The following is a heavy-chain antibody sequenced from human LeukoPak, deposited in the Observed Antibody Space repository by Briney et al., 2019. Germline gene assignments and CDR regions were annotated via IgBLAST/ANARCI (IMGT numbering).Heavy chain of an antibody. D-gene: IGHD3-22*01. J-gene: IGHJ2*01. Sequence: GRSLRLSCAASGFTFSNYAMHWVRQAPGKGLEGVAVISYDGSNKYYADSVKGRFTISRDNSKNTLYLQMNSLRAEDTAVYYCARSARYYYDSSGLDLWGRGTLVTVSS. CDR1: GFTFSNYA. V-gene: IGHV3-30-3*01. CDR3: ARSARYYYDSSGLDL. CDR2: ISYDGSNK.